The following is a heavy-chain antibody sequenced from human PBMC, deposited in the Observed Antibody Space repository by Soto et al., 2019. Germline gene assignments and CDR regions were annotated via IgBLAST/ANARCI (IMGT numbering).Heavy chain of an antibody. CDR3: ARSYYDSSGYYFNFDY. D-gene: IGHD3-22*01. J-gene: IGHJ4*02. V-gene: IGHV4-59*01. Sequence: SETLSLTCTVSGGSISSYYWSWIRQPPGKGLEWIGYIYYSGSTNYNPSLKSRVTISVDTSKNQFSLKLSSVTAADTAVYYCARSYYDSSGYYFNFDYWGQGTLVTVPS. CDR1: GGSISSYY. CDR2: IYYSGST.